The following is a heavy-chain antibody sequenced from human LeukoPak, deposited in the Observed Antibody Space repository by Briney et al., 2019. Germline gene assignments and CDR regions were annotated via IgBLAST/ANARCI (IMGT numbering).Heavy chain of an antibody. CDR1: GFTFSSFW. V-gene: IGHV3-21*05. CDR3: ARISGYYSHDY. Sequence: PGRSLRLSCAASGFTFSSFWMSWVRQTPGKGLEWVSYISGSSSYTNYADSVKGRFTISRDNAKNSLYLQMNSLRAEDTAVYYCARISGYYSHDYWGQGTLVTVSS. J-gene: IGHJ4*02. CDR2: ISGSSSYT. D-gene: IGHD3-22*01.